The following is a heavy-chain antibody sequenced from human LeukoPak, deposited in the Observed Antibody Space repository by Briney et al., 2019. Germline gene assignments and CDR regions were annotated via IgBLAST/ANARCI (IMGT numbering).Heavy chain of an antibody. Sequence: GESLKISCKGSGYSFTSYWIGWVRQMPGKGLEWMGIIYPGDSDTRYSPSFQGQVTISADKSISTAYLQWSSLKASDTAMYYCARRPRSKTELPALYYFDYWGQGTLVTVSS. J-gene: IGHJ4*02. CDR2: IYPGDSDT. CDR3: ARRPRSKTELPALYYFDY. CDR1: GYSFTSYW. V-gene: IGHV5-51*01. D-gene: IGHD1-26*01.